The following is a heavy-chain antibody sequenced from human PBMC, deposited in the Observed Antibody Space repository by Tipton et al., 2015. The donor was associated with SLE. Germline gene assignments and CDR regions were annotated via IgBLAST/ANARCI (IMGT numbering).Heavy chain of an antibody. D-gene: IGHD2-2*01. V-gene: IGHV4-59*12. CDR1: DGSITSYH. CDR3: AREPAASGWFDP. J-gene: IGHJ5*02. Sequence: TLSLTCSVSDGSITSYHWSWIRQSPGKGLEWIGSVYYSGSANYNPSLTSRVTISLDTAKNQFSLKVRSVAAADTAVYYCAREPAASGWFDPWGQGTLVTVSS. CDR2: VYYSGSA.